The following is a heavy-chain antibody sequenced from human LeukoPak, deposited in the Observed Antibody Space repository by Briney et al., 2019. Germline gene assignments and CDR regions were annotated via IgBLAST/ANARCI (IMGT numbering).Heavy chain of an antibody. CDR1: GGSISSSSYY. CDR3: ARVVRSSTLDYFDY. J-gene: IGHJ4*02. V-gene: IGHV4-39*07. CDR2: IYYSGST. D-gene: IGHD2-2*01. Sequence: SETLSLTCTVSGGSISSSSYYWGWIRQPPGKGLEWIGIIYYSGSTYYNPSLKSRVTISVDTSKNQFSLKLSSVTAADTAVYYCARVVRSSTLDYFDYWGQGTLVTVSS.